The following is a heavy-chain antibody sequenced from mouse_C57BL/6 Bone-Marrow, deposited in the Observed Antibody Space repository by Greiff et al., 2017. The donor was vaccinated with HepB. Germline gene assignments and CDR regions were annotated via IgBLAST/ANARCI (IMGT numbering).Heavy chain of an antibody. Sequence: DVKLVESGGGLVKPGGSLKLSCAASGFTFSDYGMHWVRQAPEKGLEWVAYISSGSSTIYYADTVKGRFTISRDNAKNTLFLQMTSLRSEDTAMYYCAKLGRPYWYFDVWGTGTTVTVSS. CDR3: AKLGRPYWYFDV. CDR2: ISSGSSTI. V-gene: IGHV5-17*01. D-gene: IGHD4-1*01. CDR1: GFTFSDYG. J-gene: IGHJ1*03.